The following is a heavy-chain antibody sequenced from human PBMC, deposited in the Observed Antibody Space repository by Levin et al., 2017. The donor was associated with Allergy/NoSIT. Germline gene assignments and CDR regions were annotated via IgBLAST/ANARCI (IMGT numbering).Heavy chain of an antibody. CDR3: ARIMYGTDAFDI. Sequence: SCAASGFIFSDYYMTWIRQAPGKGLDWVSYISSSGGTIFYSDSVKGRFTISRDNTKNSLFLQMKSLRAEDTAVYYCARIMYGTDAFDIWGLGTMVTVSS. V-gene: IGHV3-11*01. CDR2: ISSSGGTI. D-gene: IGHD2-8*01. J-gene: IGHJ3*02. CDR1: GFIFSDYY.